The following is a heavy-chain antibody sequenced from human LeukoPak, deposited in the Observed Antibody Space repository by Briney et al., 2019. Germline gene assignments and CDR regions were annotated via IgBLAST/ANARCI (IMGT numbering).Heavy chain of an antibody. Sequence: SETLSLTCTVSGGSISSYYWNWIRQPPGKGLEWIGYIYYSGSTNYNPSLKSRVTISLDTSKSQFSLKVRYVTAADTAVYYCARGLNDSWTGENYWGQGTLVTVSS. CDR2: IYYSGST. J-gene: IGHJ4*02. D-gene: IGHD3-3*01. CDR3: ARGLNDSWTGENY. CDR1: GGSISSYY. V-gene: IGHV4-59*12.